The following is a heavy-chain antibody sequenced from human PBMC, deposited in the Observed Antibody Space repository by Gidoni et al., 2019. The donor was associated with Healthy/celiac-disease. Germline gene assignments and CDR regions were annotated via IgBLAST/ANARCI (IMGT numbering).Heavy chain of an antibody. CDR3: ARNGWDMAAQIFDY. CDR2: INHSGST. Sequence: GKGLEWIGEINHSGSTNYNPSLKSRVTISVDTSKNQFSLKLSSVTAADTAVYYCARNGWDMAAQIFDYWGQGTLVTVSS. J-gene: IGHJ4*02. V-gene: IGHV4-34*01. D-gene: IGHD6-6*01.